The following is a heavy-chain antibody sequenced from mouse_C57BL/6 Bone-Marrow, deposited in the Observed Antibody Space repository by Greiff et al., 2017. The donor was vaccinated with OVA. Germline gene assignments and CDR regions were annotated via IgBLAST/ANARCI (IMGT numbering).Heavy chain of an antibody. V-gene: IGHV5-9-1*02. CDR2: ISSGGDYI. Sequence: DVHLVESGEGLVKPGGSLKLSCAASGFTFSSYAMSWVRQTPEKRLEWVAYISSGGDYIYYADTVKGRFTISRDNARNTLYLQMSSLKSEDTAMYYCTRDYDGSSWYFDVGGRGTTVTVTA. CDR3: TRDYDGSSWYFDV. J-gene: IGHJ1*03. D-gene: IGHD1-1*01. CDR1: GFTFSSYA.